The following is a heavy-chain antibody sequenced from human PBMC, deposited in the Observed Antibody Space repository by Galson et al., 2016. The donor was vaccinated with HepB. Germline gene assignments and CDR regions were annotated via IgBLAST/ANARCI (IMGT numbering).Heavy chain of an antibody. CDR3: AKMSGWVLGDYFFDY. V-gene: IGHV3-23*01. Sequence: SLRLSCAASGFTFSSFAMTWVRQAPGQGPEWVSTILRRGYCTYNADSVKGRFTISRDNSRSTLSLQMNSLRAEDTAVYYCAKMSGWVLGDYFFDYWGQGTLVTVSS. D-gene: IGHD3-16*01. CDR1: GFTFSSFA. J-gene: IGHJ4*02. CDR2: ILRRGYCT.